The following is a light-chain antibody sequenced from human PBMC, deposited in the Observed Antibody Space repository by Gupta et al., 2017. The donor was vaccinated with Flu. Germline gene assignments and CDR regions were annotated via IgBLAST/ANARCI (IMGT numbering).Light chain of an antibody. CDR2: DAS. Sequence: EIVLTQSPATLSLSPGERATLSCRARQSVSSYLAWYQQKPGQAPRLLIYDASNRATGIPARFSGSGSGTDFTLTISSLEPEDFAVYYCQQRSNGPPLYTFGQGTKLEIK. CDR3: QQRSNGPPLYT. J-gene: IGKJ2*01. CDR1: QSVSSY. V-gene: IGKV3-11*01.